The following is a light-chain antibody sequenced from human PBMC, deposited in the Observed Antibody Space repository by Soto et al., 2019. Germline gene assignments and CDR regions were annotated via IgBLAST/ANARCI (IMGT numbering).Light chain of an antibody. J-gene: IGKJ1*01. CDR2: AAS. Sequence: DIQMTQSPSSLCASVGDRVTITCRASQGISNYLAWYQQKPGKVPKLLIYAASTLQSGVPSRFSGSASGTYFTLTISSLQPEDVATYSCQKYNSAPRTFGQGTKVDIK. CDR3: QKYNSAPRT. V-gene: IGKV1-27*01. CDR1: QGISNY.